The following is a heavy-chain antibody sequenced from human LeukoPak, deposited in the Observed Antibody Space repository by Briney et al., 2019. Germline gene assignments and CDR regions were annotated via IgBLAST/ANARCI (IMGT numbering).Heavy chain of an antibody. CDR3: ARERVVPAAIWGMDV. CDR1: GGSISSGDYY. J-gene: IGHJ6*02. CDR2: IYYSGST. Sequence: SETLSLTCTVSGGSISSGDYYWSWIRQPPGKGLEWIGYIYYSGSTYYNPSLKSRVTISVDTSKNQFSLKLSSVTAADTAVYYCARERVVPAAIWGMDVWGQGTTVTVSS. V-gene: IGHV4-30-4*01. D-gene: IGHD2-2*01.